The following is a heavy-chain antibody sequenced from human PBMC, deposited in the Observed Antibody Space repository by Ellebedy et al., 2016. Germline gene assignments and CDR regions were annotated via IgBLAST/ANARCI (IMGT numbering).Heavy chain of an antibody. V-gene: IGHV3-23*01. CDR2: IDTGGST. CDR1: GFTFSSYA. CDR3: AKHYNWNLNPLEN. J-gene: IGHJ4*02. D-gene: IGHD1-20*01. Sequence: GESLKISCAASGFTFSSYAMSWVRQAPGEGLEWVSGIDTGGSTYYPDSVKGRFTISRDNSKNTLYLQMNSLRADDTAIYYCAKHYNWNLNPLENWGQGTLVTVSS.